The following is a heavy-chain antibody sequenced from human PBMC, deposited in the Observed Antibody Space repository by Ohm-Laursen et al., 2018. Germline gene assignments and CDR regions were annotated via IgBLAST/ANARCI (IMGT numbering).Heavy chain of an antibody. CDR1: GFTFDDYA. V-gene: IGHV3-9*01. CDR3: AKDYSASWGGFDY. CDR2: ISWNSGSI. D-gene: IGHD6-6*01. Sequence: SLRLSCAASGFTFDDYAMHWVRQAPGKGLEWVSGISWNSGSIGYADSVKGRFTISRDNAKNSLYLQMDSLRAEDTAFYYCAKDYSASWGGFDYWGPGILVTVSS. J-gene: IGHJ4*02.